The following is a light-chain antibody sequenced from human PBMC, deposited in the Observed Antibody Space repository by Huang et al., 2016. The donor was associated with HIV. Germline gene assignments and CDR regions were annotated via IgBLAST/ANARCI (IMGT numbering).Light chain of an antibody. J-gene: IGKJ5*01. CDR3: QQCNSIPIT. V-gene: IGKV1-5*03. CDR2: KAT. CDR1: QSLGNW. Sequence: DIQMTQSPFTLSASGGDRVVITCRARQSLGNWLAWYHQKPGKAPKLLIYKATTLENGDPSRFIGNGSWTKFTLTISSLQPDDFATYYCQQCNSIPITFGQGTRLEI.